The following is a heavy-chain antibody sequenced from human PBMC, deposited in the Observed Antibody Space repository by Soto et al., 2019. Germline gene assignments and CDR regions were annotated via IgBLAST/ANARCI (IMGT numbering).Heavy chain of an antibody. V-gene: IGHV4-30-4*01. Sequence: SETLSLTCTVSGGSISSDDYYWSWIRQPPGKGLEWIGYIYNSGRTSYNPSLESRFTISLDTSKNQLSLRLRSVTAADTAVYFCARDLGARSGALDIWGQGTKVTVSS. CDR3: ARDLGARSGALDI. D-gene: IGHD3-16*01. CDR2: IYNSGRT. J-gene: IGHJ3*02. CDR1: GGSISSDDYY.